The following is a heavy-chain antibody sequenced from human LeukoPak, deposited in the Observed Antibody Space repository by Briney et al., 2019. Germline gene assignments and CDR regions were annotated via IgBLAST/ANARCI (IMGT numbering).Heavy chain of an antibody. CDR3: ARDGQNGSPYATDV. J-gene: IGHJ6*02. V-gene: IGHV3-33*07. D-gene: IGHD3-10*01. CDR1: GFTFGKYW. CDR2: IWYDGSNE. Sequence: GGSLRLSCVASGFTFGKYWMIWVRQAPGKGLEWVAGIWYDGSNEDYADSVKGRLTISRDNSKNTLYLQMNSLRVEDTAVYYCARDGQNGSPYATDVWGQGTTVTVSS.